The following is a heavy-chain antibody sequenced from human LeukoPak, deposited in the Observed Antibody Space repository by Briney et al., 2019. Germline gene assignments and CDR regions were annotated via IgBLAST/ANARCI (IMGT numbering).Heavy chain of an antibody. J-gene: IGHJ4*02. CDR3: ARGIDSSSWYDY. D-gene: IGHD6-13*01. Sequence: SETPSLTCAVSGGSISSGGYSWSWIRQPPGKGLEWIGYINHSGSTYYNPSLKSRVTISVDRSKNQFSLKLSSVTAADTAVYYCARGIDSSSWYDYWGQGSLVTVSS. V-gene: IGHV4-30-2*01. CDR1: GGSISSGGYS. CDR2: INHSGST.